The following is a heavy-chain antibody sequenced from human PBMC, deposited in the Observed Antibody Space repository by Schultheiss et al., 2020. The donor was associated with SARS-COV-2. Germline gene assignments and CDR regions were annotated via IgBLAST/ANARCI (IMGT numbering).Heavy chain of an antibody. Sequence: GESLKISCKGSEYSFSNYWIGWVRQMPGKGLEWMGIIYPDDSDTSYSPSFQGQVTIPADKSISTAYLQWSSLKATDTAMYYCARAGAAAGNWFDPWGHGALVTVSS. CDR3: ARAGAAAGNWFDP. V-gene: IGHV5-51*01. J-gene: IGHJ5*02. CDR1: EYSFSNYW. D-gene: IGHD6-13*01. CDR2: IYPDDSDT.